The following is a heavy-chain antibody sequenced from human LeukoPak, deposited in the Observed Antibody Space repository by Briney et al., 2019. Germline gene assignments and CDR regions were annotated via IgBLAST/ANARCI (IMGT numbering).Heavy chain of an antibody. J-gene: IGHJ4*02. CDR1: GFTFDDYA. CDR3: AKDYGSGSYYGLDY. D-gene: IGHD3-10*01. CDR2: ISWDGGRT. Sequence: GGSLRLSCAASGFTFDDYAMHWVRQAPGKGLEWVSLISWDGGRTYYADSVKGRFTISRDNSKNSLYLQMNSLRAEDTALYYCAKDYGSGSYYGLDYWGQGTLVTVSS. V-gene: IGHV3-43D*03.